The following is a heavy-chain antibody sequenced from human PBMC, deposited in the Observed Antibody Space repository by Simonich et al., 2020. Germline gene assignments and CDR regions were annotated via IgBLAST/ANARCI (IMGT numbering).Heavy chain of an antibody. V-gene: IGHV3-21*01. CDR3: ARARGDSSSWYFDY. CDR1: GFTFSSYS. D-gene: IGHD6-13*01. J-gene: IGHJ4*02. CDR2: ISSSRRYM. Sequence: EVQLVESGGGLVKPGGSLRLSCAASGFTFSSYSMNWVRQAPGKGLEGVSTISSSRRYMYYANSVKGRFTISRDNAKNSLYLQMNSLRAEDTAVYYCARARGDSSSWYFDYWGQGTLVTVSS.